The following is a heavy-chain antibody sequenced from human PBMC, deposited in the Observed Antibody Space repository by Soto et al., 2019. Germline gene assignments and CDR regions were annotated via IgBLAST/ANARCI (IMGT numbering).Heavy chain of an antibody. D-gene: IGHD4-17*01. CDR2: ISGSGGST. Sequence: EVQLLESGGGLVQPGGSLRLSCAASGFSVRFYPLTWIRQAPGKGLEWVSSISGSGGSTFYTDSVKGRFTISRDNSKNALYLHMNSLGAGDTAVYFCAKERTTVTYLPDSGFDDWSQGSLVAVSS. J-gene: IGHJ4*02. CDR3: AKERTTVTYLPDSGFDD. CDR1: GFSVRFYP. V-gene: IGHV3-23*01.